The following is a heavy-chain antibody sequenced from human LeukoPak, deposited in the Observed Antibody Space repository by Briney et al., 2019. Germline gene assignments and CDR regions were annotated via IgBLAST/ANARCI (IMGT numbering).Heavy chain of an antibody. Sequence: GGTLRLSCAASGFTFSSFGMTWVRQAPGKGLEWVSAISDNGGSIFYADSVKGRFTISRDNSKNSLYLQMNSLGADDTAVYYCVKIAPDLPWGQGTLVTVS. J-gene: IGHJ5*02. CDR3: VKIAPDLP. CDR2: ISDNGGSI. V-gene: IGHV3-23*01. D-gene: IGHD2-21*01. CDR1: GFTFSSFG.